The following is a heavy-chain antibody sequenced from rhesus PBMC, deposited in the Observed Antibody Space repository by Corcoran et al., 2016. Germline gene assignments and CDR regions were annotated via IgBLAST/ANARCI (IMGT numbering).Heavy chain of an antibody. Sequence: QVQLQESGPGLVKPSETLSLTCAVSGASISSYWWSWIRQAPGKGLEWIGEINGPSCITYYNPSLNSRVTLSKDTARNHFSLKMNSVTAADTALYYCVGRNRWWGQGVLVTVSS. CDR1: GASISSYW. V-gene: IGHV4-80*01. CDR3: VGRNRW. D-gene: IGHD6-37*01. J-gene: IGHJ4*01. CDR2: INGPSCIT.